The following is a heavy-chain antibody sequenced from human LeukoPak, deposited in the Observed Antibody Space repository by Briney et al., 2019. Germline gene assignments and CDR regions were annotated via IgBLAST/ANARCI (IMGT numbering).Heavy chain of an antibody. D-gene: IGHD4-17*01. CDR2: IYYSGST. CDR3: ARHEAVTTAAFDI. V-gene: IGHV4-59*08. Sequence: PSETLPLTCTVSGGSISSYYWSWIRQPPGKGLEWIGYIYYSGSTNYDPSLKSRVTISVDTSKNQFSLKLSSVTAADTAVYYCARHEAVTTAAFDIWGQGTMATVSS. J-gene: IGHJ3*02. CDR1: GGSISSYY.